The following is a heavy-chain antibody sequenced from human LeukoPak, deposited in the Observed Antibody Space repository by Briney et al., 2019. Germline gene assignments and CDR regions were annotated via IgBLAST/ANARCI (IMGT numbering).Heavy chain of an antibody. J-gene: IGHJ3*02. V-gene: IGHV4-59*11. CDR2: IYYSGDT. Sequence: SETLSLTCTVSGGSITTHYWSWTRQPPGKGLEWIGYIYYSGDTNYNPSLKSRVTISVDTPKNQFSLKLNSVTAADMAVYYRARPYSSSARGTFDIWGQGTMVTVSS. D-gene: IGHD6-6*01. CDR3: ARPYSSSARGTFDI. CDR1: GGSITTHY.